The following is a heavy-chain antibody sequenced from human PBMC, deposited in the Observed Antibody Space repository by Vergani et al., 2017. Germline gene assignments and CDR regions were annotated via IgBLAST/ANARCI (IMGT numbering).Heavy chain of an antibody. J-gene: IGHJ6*03. V-gene: IGHV4-34*01. D-gene: IGHD3-10*01. CDR1: GGSFSGYY. CDR3: ARVRFLRPPYYYYYYMDV. CDR2: INHSGST. Sequence: QVQLQQWGAGLLKPSETLSLTCAVYGGSFSGYYWSWIRQPPGKGLEWIGEINHSGSTNYNPSLKSRFTISVDTSKNQFSLKLSSVTAADTAVYYCARVRFLRPPYYYYYYMDVWGKGTMVTVSS.